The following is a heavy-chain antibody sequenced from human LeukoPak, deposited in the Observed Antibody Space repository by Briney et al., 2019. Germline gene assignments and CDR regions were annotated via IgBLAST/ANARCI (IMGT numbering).Heavy chain of an antibody. D-gene: IGHD4-23*01. CDR1: GFTLSNFW. CDR2: MERDGSEK. Sequence: GGSLRLSCAASGFTLSNFWMSWVRQAPGKGLEWVANMERDGSEKNYVDAVKGRFTISRDNAKNTLFLQMDSLRGDDTAVYYCARESTEVTPGYWGQGTLVTVSS. J-gene: IGHJ4*02. CDR3: ARESTEVTPGY. V-gene: IGHV3-7*01.